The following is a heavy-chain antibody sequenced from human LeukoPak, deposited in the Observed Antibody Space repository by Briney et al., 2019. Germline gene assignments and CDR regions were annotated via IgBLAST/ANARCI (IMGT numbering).Heavy chain of an antibody. CDR2: INPNWGGT. Sequence: ASVKVSCKASGYTYTGFYMHCARDAPGKGLECMVDINPNWGGTHYAQKFQGRLTTTRDTSPSRAYMELSRLRSDDTAVYYCARGYSGYDYYFDYWGQGTLVTVSS. V-gene: IGHV1-2*02. CDR3: ARGYSGYDYYFDY. J-gene: IGHJ4*02. CDR1: GYTYTGFY. D-gene: IGHD5-12*01.